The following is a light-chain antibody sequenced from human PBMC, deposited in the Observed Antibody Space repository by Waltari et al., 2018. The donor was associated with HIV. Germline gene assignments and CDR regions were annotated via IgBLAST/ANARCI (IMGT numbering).Light chain of an antibody. CDR1: RPNIGFNF. V-gene: IGLV1-44*01. CDR3: AAWDDSLNGLV. Sequence: QSVLTQPSSASGTPGQRVTNSCSGHRPNIGFNFVNLYHPRPGPAPNLLIYPNIQRPSGVPDRFSGSKSGTSASLAISGLQSEDEADYYCAAWDDSLNGLVFGGGTKLTVL. CDR2: PNI. J-gene: IGLJ3*02.